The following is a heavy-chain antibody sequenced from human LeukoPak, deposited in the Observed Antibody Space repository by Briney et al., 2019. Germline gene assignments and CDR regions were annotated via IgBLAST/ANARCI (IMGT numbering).Heavy chain of an antibody. CDR2: IYTSGST. V-gene: IGHV4-4*07. CDR3: ARERLNGYRDAFDI. D-gene: IGHD5-18*01. J-gene: IGHJ3*02. CDR1: GGSISSYY. Sequence: PSETLSLTCTVSGGSISSYYWSWIRQPAGKGLEWIGRIYTSGSTNYNPSLKSRVTMSVDTSKNQFSLKLSSVTAADTAVYYCARERLNGYRDAFDIWGQGTMVTVSS.